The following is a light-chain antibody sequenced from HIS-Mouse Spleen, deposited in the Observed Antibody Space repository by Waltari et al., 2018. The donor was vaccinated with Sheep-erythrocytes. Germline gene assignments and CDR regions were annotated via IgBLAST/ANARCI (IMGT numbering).Light chain of an antibody. Sequence: QSLLTQPPSVSEAPRQRVTISCSGSSSNIGNNAVNWYQQLPGKAPKLLIYYDDLPPSGVSGRFSGSQVGTSGLPAISGLQSEGEAYYYCAAWDDSLNGWVFGGGTKLTVL. CDR3: AAWDDSLNGWV. CDR2: YDD. CDR1: SSNIGNNA. J-gene: IGLJ3*02. V-gene: IGLV1-36*01.